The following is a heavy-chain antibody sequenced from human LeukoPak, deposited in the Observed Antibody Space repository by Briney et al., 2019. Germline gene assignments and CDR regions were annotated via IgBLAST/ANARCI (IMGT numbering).Heavy chain of an antibody. J-gene: IGHJ5*02. V-gene: IGHV1-69*13. CDR3: ARDLPYYYDSSGYRNWFDP. CDR1: GGTFSSYA. CDR2: IIPIFGTA. Sequence: SVKVSCKASGGTFSSYAISWVRQAPGQGLEWMGGIIPIFGTANYAQKFQGRVTITADESTSTAYMELSSLRSEDTAVYYCARDLPYYYDSSGYRNWFDPWGQGTLVTVSS. D-gene: IGHD3-22*01.